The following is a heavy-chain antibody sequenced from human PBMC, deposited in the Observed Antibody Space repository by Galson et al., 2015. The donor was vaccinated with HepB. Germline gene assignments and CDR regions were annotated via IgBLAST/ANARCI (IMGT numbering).Heavy chain of an antibody. Sequence: SLRLSCAASGFTFSRYGMHWVRQAPGKGLEWVAVISYDGTNKYYGDSVKDRFSIPRDNSKNTLYLQMNSLRPEDTAVYFCAKESLGQLWHNYFDYWGQGSLVTVSS. J-gene: IGHJ4*02. CDR2: ISYDGTNK. D-gene: IGHD5-18*01. CDR3: AKESLGQLWHNYFDY. CDR1: GFTFSRYG. V-gene: IGHV3-30*18.